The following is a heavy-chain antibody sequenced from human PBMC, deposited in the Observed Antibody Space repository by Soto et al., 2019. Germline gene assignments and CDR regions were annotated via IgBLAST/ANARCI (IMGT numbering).Heavy chain of an antibody. CDR3: AGSIVVVTALDY. D-gene: IGHD2-21*02. J-gene: IGHJ4*02. CDR2: INAGNGNT. CDR1: GYTFTSYA. V-gene: IGHV1-3*05. Sequence: QVQLVQSGAEEKKPGASVKVSCKASGYTFTSYAMHWVRQAPGQRLEWMGWINAGNGNTKYSQKFQGRVTITRDTSASTAYMELSSLRSEDKAVYYCAGSIVVVTALDYWGQGTLVTVSS.